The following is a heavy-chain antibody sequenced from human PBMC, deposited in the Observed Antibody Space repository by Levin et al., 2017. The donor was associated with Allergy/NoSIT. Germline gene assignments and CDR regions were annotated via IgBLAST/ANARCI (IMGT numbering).Heavy chain of an antibody. V-gene: IGHV3-23*01. CDR2: ISGSGDHT. CDR3: AKGRLLAGTYYNSYFYYYMDV. CDR1: GFTFSSNA. J-gene: IGHJ6*03. Sequence: GGSLRLSCVASGFTFSSNAMSWVRQAPGQGLEWVSSISGSGDHTFETDSVKGRFTISRDNSKNTLSLQMNSLRASDTAVYYCAKGRLLAGTYYNSYFYYYMDVWGKGTAVTVSS. D-gene: IGHD3-10*01.